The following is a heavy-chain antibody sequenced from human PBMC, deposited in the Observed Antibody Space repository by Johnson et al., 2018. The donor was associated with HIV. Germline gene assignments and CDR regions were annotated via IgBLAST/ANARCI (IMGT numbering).Heavy chain of an antibody. V-gene: IGHV3-43*02. CDR2: ISGDGDST. D-gene: IGHD4-17*01. J-gene: IGHJ3*02. CDR3: AKDDYGDLWVGAFDI. Sequence: VQLVESGGTLVQPDRSLRLSCASSGFTFEDYAMHWVRQGPGKGLEWVSGISGDGDSTYYADSVKGRFTISRDISKNSLYLQMNSLRAEVTAMYYCAKDDYGDLWVGAFDIWGQGTMVTVSS. CDR1: GFTFEDYA.